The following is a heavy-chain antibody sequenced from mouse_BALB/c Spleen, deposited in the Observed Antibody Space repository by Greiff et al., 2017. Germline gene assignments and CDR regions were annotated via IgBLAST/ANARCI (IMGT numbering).Heavy chain of an antibody. CDR2: IWAGGST. Sequence: VQGVESGPGLVAPSQSLSITCTVSGFSLTSYGVHWVRQPPGKGLEWLGVIWAGGSTNYNSALMSRLSISKDNSKSQVFLKMNSLQTDDTAMYYCAREFDYGSFAYWGQGTLVTVSA. D-gene: IGHD2-4*01. CDR3: AREFDYGSFAY. V-gene: IGHV2-9*02. CDR1: GFSLTSYG. J-gene: IGHJ3*01.